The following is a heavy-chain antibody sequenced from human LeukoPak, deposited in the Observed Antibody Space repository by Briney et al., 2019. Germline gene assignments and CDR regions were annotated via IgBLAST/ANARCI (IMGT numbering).Heavy chain of an antibody. J-gene: IGHJ4*02. CDR3: AKDSYYYGSGSYDV. CDR2: ISYDGSNK. Sequence: GRSLRLSCAASGFTFSSYGMHWVRQAPGKGLEWVAVISYDGSNKYHAGSVKGRFTISRDNSKNTLYLQMNSLRAEDTAVYYCAKDSYYYGSGSYDVWGQGTLVTVSS. V-gene: IGHV3-30*18. CDR1: GFTFSSYG. D-gene: IGHD3-10*01.